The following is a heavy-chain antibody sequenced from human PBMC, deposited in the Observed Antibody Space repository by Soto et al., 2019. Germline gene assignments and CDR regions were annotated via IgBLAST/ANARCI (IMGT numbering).Heavy chain of an antibody. Sequence: GGSLRLSCAASGFTFSSYSMNWVRQAPGKGLEWVSSISSSSSYIYYADSVKGRFTISRDNAKNSLYLQMNSLRAEDTAVYYCARGRYCSGGSCYPSRSFYYFDYWGQGTLVTVSS. CDR2: ISSSSSYI. CDR3: ARGRYCSGGSCYPSRSFYYFDY. V-gene: IGHV3-21*01. D-gene: IGHD2-15*01. J-gene: IGHJ4*02. CDR1: GFTFSSYS.